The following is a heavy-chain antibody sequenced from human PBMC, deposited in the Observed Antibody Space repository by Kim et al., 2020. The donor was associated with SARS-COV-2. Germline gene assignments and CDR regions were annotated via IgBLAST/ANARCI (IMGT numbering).Heavy chain of an antibody. CDR2: MTGDGSET. D-gene: IGHD3-22*01. Sequence: GGSLRLSCAASGFNFNNYAMNWVRQAPGKGLEWVSGMTGDGSETYYADSVKGRFTISRDNSRNTLYLQMSSLTAEDTAVYYCTKRDFSDSSTFSPFFDTWGRGTRVTVAS. CDR1: GFNFNNYA. V-gene: IGHV3-23*01. CDR3: TKRDFSDSSTFSPFFDT. J-gene: IGHJ4*02.